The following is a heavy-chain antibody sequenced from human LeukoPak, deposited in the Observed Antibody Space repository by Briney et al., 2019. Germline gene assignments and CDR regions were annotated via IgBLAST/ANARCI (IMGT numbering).Heavy chain of an antibody. J-gene: IGHJ6*02. CDR1: GYTLTELS. CDR3: AIRDNRHYYYYYGMDA. CDR2: FYPEDGET. D-gene: IGHD2/OR15-2a*01. V-gene: IGHV1-24*01. Sequence: ASVKVSCKVSGYTLTELSMHWVRQAPGKGLEWMGGFYPEDGETIYAQKFQGRVTMTEDTSTDTAYMELSSLRSEDTAVYYCAIRDNRHYYYYYGMDAWGQGTTVTVSS.